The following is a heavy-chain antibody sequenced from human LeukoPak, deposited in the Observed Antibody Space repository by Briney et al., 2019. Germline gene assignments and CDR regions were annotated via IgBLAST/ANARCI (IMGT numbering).Heavy chain of an antibody. CDR2: IYHSGST. D-gene: IGHD3-3*01. V-gene: IGHV4-34*01. CDR1: GGSFSGYY. Sequence: SETLSLTCAVYGGSFSGYYWSWIRQPPGKGLEWIGEIYHSGSTNYNPSLKSRVTISVDTSKNQFSLKLSSVTAADTAVHYCARSPPLEWLLFDYYYYGMDVWGQGTTITVSS. J-gene: IGHJ6*02. CDR3: ARSPPLEWLLFDYYYYGMDV.